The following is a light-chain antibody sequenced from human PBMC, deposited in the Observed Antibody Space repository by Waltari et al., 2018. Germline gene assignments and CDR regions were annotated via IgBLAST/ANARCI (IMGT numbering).Light chain of an antibody. Sequence: DIVMTQSPLSLPVTPGEPASISCRSSQSLLHSNGYNYLDWYLQKPGQSPQLLIYLGSNLASGVPDRFSGSGSGTDFTLKISRVEAEDVGVYYCMQALQTPYTFGQGTKLEIK. CDR2: LGS. J-gene: IGKJ2*01. CDR3: MQALQTPYT. CDR1: QSLLHSNGYNY. V-gene: IGKV2-28*01.